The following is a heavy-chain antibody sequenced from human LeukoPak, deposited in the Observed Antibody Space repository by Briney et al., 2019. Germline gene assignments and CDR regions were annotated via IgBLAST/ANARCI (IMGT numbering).Heavy chain of an antibody. CDR2: ISWNSGSI. CDR1: GFTFDDYA. V-gene: IGHV3-9*01. D-gene: IGHD1-26*01. Sequence: GGSLRLSCAASGFTFDDYAMHWVRQAPGKGLEWVSGISWNSGSIGYADSVKGRFTISRDNAKNSLYLQMNSLRAEDTAVYYCARFHSGSLFFDYWGLGTLVTVSS. J-gene: IGHJ4*02. CDR3: ARFHSGSLFFDY.